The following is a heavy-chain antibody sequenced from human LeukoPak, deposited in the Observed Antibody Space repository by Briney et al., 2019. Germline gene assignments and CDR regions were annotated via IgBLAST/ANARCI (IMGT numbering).Heavy chain of an antibody. D-gene: IGHD3-10*01. CDR2: IYPGDSDT. CDR3: TRHGPLVRGVIRAFDV. Sequence: GESLKISCKGLEYTFTKHWIGWVRQMPGRGLEWMGSIYPGDSDTRYSPSFQGQVTISADESITTAYVQWSSLKASDTAIYYCTRHGPLVRGVIRAFDVWGQGTTVIVSS. J-gene: IGHJ6*02. V-gene: IGHV5-51*01. CDR1: EYTFTKHW.